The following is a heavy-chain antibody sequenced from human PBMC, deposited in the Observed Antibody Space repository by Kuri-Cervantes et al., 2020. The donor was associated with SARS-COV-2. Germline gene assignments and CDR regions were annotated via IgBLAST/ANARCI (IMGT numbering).Heavy chain of an antibody. CDR2: IDWDDDK. CDR3: ARVQATTVIADF. Sequence: SGPTLIKPTQTLTLTCTFSGFSLSTSGMCVSWIRQPPGKALEWLARIDWDDDKYYSTSLKTRLTISNDTSQNQVVLTMTNVDPVDTATYYCARVQATTVIADFWGQGTLVTVSS. CDR1: GFSLSTSGMC. D-gene: IGHD4-11*01. J-gene: IGHJ4*02. V-gene: IGHV2-70*11.